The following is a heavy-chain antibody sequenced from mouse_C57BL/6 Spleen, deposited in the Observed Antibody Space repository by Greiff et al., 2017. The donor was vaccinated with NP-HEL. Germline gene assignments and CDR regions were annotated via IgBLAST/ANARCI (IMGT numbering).Heavy chain of an antibody. CDR2: ISDGGSYT. J-gene: IGHJ3*01. D-gene: IGHD2-4*01. CDR1: GFTFSSYA. Sequence: EVKLMESGGGLVKPGGSLKLSCAASGFTFSSYAMSWVRQTPEKRLEWVATISDGGSYTYYPDNVKGRFTISRDNAKNNLYLQMSHLKSEDTAMYYCARVGNYDYDAAYWGQGTLVTVSA. CDR3: ARVGNYDYDAAY. V-gene: IGHV5-4*03.